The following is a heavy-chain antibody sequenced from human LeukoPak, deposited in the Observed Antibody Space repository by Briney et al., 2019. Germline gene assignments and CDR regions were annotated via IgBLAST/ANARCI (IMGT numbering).Heavy chain of an antibody. D-gene: IGHD1-26*01. J-gene: IGHJ4*02. CDR1: GGSFSGYY. V-gene: IGHV4-34*01. CDR2: INHSGST. Sequence: SETLSLTCAVYGGSFSGYYWSWIRQPPRKGLEWIGEINHSGSTNYNTSLKSRVTISVDTSKNQFSLKLNSVTAADTAVYYCARVDTEVGGTYREFDYWGQGTLVTVSS. CDR3: ARVDTEVGGTYREFDY.